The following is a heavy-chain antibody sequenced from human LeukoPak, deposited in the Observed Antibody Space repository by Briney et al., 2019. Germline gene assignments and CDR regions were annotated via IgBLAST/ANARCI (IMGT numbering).Heavy chain of an antibody. Sequence: PETLSLTCTVSGGSISSSSYYWGWIRQPPGKGLEWIGSIYYSGSTYYNPSLKSRVTVSVDTSKNQFSLKLSSVTAADTAVYYCGTLPGEGDYWGQGTLVTVSS. CDR3: GTLPGEGDY. D-gene: IGHD7-27*01. CDR2: IYYSGST. V-gene: IGHV4-39*01. J-gene: IGHJ4*02. CDR1: GGSISSSSYY.